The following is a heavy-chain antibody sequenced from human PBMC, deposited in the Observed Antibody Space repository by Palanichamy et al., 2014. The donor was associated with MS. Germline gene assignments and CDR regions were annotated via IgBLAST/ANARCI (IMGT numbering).Heavy chain of an antibody. D-gene: IGHD1-26*01. CDR2: IYSGGDT. CDR1: GFTVSSNY. V-gene: IGHV3-53*01. J-gene: IGHJ2*01. Sequence: EMQLVESGGGLIQPGGSLRVSCAASGFTVSSNYMSWVRQAPGKGLEWVSVIYSGGDTYYADSVKGRFTISRDISTNTIFLQMYSLRVEDSAVYYCAREPRSSDSEYWERHFDLWGRGTPVTVSS. CDR3: AREPRSSDSEYWERHFDL.